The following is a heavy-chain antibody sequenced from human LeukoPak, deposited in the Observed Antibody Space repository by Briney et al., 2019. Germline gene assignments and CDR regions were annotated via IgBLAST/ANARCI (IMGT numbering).Heavy chain of an antibody. V-gene: IGHV1-3*01. Sequence: ASVNVSCKASGYTFSIYGMHWVRQAPGQRLEWMGWINAGNENTKYSQKFQGRVSITRDTSASTAYMELSSLTSEDTAVYYCARDLYGDYFDYWGQGTLVTVSS. CDR3: ARDLYGDYFDY. D-gene: IGHD3-16*01. J-gene: IGHJ4*02. CDR1: GYTFSIYG. CDR2: INAGNENT.